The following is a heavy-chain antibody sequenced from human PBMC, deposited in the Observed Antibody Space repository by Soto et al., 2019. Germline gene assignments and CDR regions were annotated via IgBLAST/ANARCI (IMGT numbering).Heavy chain of an antibody. J-gene: IGHJ4*02. Sequence: GGSLRLSCVAPGFTVSSNYMSWVRQAPGKGLEWVSVSYSGGSTDYADSVKGRFTISRDNSKNTLYLQMNSLRAEDTAVYYCARARDGYNFLYEPTWGQGTLVTVSS. CDR3: ARARDGYNFLYEPT. CDR2: SYSGGST. D-gene: IGHD5-12*01. CDR1: GFTVSSNY. V-gene: IGHV3-53*01.